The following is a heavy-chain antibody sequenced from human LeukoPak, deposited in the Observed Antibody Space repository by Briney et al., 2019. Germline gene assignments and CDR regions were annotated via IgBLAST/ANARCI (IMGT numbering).Heavy chain of an antibody. CDR1: GYTFTGYY. J-gene: IGHJ5*02. CDR2: INPNSGGT. Sequence: LGASVKVSCKASGYTFTGYYMHWVRQAPGQGLEWMGWINPNSGGTNYAQKFQGRVTMTRDTSISTAYMELSRLRSDDTAVYYCAMVWLFGGNWFDPWGQGTLVTVSS. V-gene: IGHV1-2*03. CDR3: AMVWLFGGNWFDP. D-gene: IGHD3-16*01.